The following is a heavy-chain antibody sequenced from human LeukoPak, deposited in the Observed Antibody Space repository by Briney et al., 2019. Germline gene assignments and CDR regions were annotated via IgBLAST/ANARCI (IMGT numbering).Heavy chain of an antibody. CDR3: ARLRKGRYFDYFFEY. V-gene: IGHV4-39*02. CDR1: GGSVSTINSY. Sequence: SATLSLTCTVSGGSVSTINSYWGWIRQPPGKGLEWIGNVYYNGRSNYSPSLRSRVTMSVDTSKNRFSLKMTSVTAADTAVYFCARLRKGRYFDYFFEYWGQGTLVTVSS. D-gene: IGHD3-9*01. CDR2: VYYNGRS. J-gene: IGHJ4*02.